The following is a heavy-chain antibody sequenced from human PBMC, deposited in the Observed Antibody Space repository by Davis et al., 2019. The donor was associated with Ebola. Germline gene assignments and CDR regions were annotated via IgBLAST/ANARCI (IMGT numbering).Heavy chain of an antibody. CDR2: INHSGST. Sequence: GSLRLSCAVYGGSFSGYYWSWIRQPPGKGLEWIGEINHSGSTNYNPSLKSRVTISVDTSKNQFSLKLSSVTAADTAVYYCARQSSIQLWNYFDYWGQGTLVTVSS. J-gene: IGHJ4*02. CDR1: GGSFSGYY. CDR3: ARQSSIQLWNYFDY. D-gene: IGHD5-18*01. V-gene: IGHV4-34*01.